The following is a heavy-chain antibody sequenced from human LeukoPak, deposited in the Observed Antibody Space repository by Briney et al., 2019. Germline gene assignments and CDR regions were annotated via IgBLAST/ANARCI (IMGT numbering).Heavy chain of an antibody. Sequence: ASVKVSCKASGGTFSSYAISWVRQAPGQGLEWMGGIIPIFGTANYAQKFQGRVTITADESTSTAYMELSSLRSEDTAVYYCARPGVTTMIVVADAFDIWGQGTMVTVSP. CDR1: GGTFSSYA. V-gene: IGHV1-69*13. J-gene: IGHJ3*02. CDR2: IIPIFGTA. CDR3: ARPGVTTMIVVADAFDI. D-gene: IGHD3-22*01.